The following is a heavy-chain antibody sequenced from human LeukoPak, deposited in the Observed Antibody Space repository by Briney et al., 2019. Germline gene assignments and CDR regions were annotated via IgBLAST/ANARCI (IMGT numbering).Heavy chain of an antibody. D-gene: IGHD1-1*01. Sequence: GGSLRLSCAASGFTFSTFWMSWVRQAPGKGPEWMANINQGGTEKYYVDSMKGRFTVSRDNAKNSLYLQMDSLRAEDTAVYYCARGGTFVSDYWGQGTLVTVSS. CDR2: INQGGTEK. CDR1: GFTFSTFW. CDR3: ARGGTFVSDY. J-gene: IGHJ4*02. V-gene: IGHV3-7*01.